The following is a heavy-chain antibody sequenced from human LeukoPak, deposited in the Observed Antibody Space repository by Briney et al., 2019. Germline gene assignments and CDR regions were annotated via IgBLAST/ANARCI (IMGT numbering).Heavy chain of an antibody. J-gene: IGHJ4*02. D-gene: IGHD3-10*01. Sequence: GRSLRLSCAASGLTFSSYWMHWVRQAPGKGLVWVSRIKSDGSASSYADSVKGRFTISRDNAENTVYLQMNSLRAEDTAIYYCFIIKAGGGQGTLVTVSS. CDR2: IKSDGSAS. V-gene: IGHV3-74*01. CDR1: GLTFSSYW. CDR3: FIIKAG.